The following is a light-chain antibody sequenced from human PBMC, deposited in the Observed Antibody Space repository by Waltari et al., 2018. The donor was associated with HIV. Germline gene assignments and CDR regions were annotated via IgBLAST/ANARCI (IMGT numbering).Light chain of an antibody. J-gene: IGLJ2*01. CDR3: GTWESSLSGVV. Sequence: QSVLTQPPSVSAAPGQKFTISCSGSSSNIGKNFVSWYKQLPGTAPKLLIYDNNKRPSGMPERFSGAKSGTSATLGITGLQTGDEADYYCGTWESSLSGVVFGGGTKLTVL. V-gene: IGLV1-51*01. CDR2: DNN. CDR1: SSNIGKNF.